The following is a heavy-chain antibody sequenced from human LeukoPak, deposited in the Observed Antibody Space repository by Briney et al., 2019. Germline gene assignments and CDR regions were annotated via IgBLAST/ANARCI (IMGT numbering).Heavy chain of an antibody. Sequence: GASVKVSCKASGYTFTSYDINWVRQATGQGLEWMGWMNPNSGNTGYAQKFQGRVTMTRNTSISTAYMKLSSLRSEDTAVYYCARVALISGWYGTTNPFDPWGQGTLVTVSS. CDR3: ARVALISGWYGTTNPFDP. J-gene: IGHJ5*02. V-gene: IGHV1-8*01. D-gene: IGHD6-19*01. CDR2: MNPNSGNT. CDR1: GYTFTSYD.